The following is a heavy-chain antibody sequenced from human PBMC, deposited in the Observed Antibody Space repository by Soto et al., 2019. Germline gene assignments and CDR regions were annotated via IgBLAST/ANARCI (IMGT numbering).Heavy chain of an antibody. CDR1: GDSIGRFY. V-gene: IGHV4-4*07. CDR2: VYSTGGV. CDR3: ARDLSGTGLDI. J-gene: IGHJ6*02. Sequence: QLQLHESGPGLVKPSETLSLTCNVSGDSIGRFYWSWIRQSAGKGLEWIGRVYSTGGVTYNPALKGRVTISLDRSNNHVSLEMNSVTAADTAVYFCARDLSGTGLDIWVRGTRVSVSS. D-gene: IGHD1-26*01.